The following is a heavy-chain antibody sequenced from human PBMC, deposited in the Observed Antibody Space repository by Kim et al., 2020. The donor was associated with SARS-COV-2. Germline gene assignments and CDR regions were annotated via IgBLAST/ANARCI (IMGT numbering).Heavy chain of an antibody. V-gene: IGHV4-30-2*01. D-gene: IGHD3-22*01. CDR1: GGSISSGGYS. Sequence: SQTLSLTCAVSGGSISSGGYSWSWIRQPPGKGLEWIGYIYHSGSTYYNPSLKSRVTISVDRSKNQFSLKLSSVTAADTAVYYCARAPRGYYYDSSGPLKVWGQGTLVTVSS. CDR3: ARAPRGYYYDSSGPLKV. CDR2: IYHSGST. J-gene: IGHJ4*02.